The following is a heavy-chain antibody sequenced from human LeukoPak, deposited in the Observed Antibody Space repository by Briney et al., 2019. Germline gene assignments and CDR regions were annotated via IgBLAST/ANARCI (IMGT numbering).Heavy chain of an antibody. CDR1: GFTFSSYE. Sequence: PGGSLRLSCAASGFTFSSYEMNWVRQAPGKGLEWVSYISSSGSTIYYADSVKGRFTISRDNAKNSLYLQMNSLRAEDTAVYYCARDGVSYYYDSSGGYYFDCWGQGTLVTVSS. CDR2: ISSSGSTI. V-gene: IGHV3-48*03. CDR3: ARDGVSYYYDSSGGYYFDC. D-gene: IGHD3-22*01. J-gene: IGHJ4*02.